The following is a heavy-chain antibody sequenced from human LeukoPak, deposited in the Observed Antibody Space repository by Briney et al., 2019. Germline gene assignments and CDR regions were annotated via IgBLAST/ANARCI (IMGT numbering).Heavy chain of an antibody. V-gene: IGHV4-34*01. Sequence: PSEILSLTCAVYGGSFSGYYWSWIRQPPGKGLEWIGEINHSGSTNYNPSLKSRVTISVDTSKNQFSLKLSSVTAADTAVYYCARGSYGYYYYYYGMDVWGQGTTVTVSS. D-gene: IGHD5-18*01. CDR2: INHSGST. J-gene: IGHJ6*02. CDR3: ARGSYGYYYYYYGMDV. CDR1: GGSFSGYY.